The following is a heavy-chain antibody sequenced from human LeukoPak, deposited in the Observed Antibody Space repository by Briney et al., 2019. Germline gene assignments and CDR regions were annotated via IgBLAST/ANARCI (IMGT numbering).Heavy chain of an antibody. V-gene: IGHV4-39*07. CDR2: IYTSGST. J-gene: IGHJ4*02. CDR3: AREDYYDSSGYSH. CDR1: GGSISSSSYY. Sequence: SETLSLTCTVSGGSISSSSYYWGWIRQPPGKGLEWIGRIYTSGSTNYNPSLKSRVTISVDTSKNQFSLKLSSVTAADTAVYYCAREDYYDSSGYSHWGQGTLVTVSS. D-gene: IGHD3-22*01.